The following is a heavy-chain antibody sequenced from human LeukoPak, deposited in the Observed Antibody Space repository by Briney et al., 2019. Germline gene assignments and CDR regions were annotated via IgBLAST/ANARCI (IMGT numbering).Heavy chain of an antibody. CDR2: IGGSSSSI. CDR3: ARELADGSQRFDP. V-gene: IGHV3-21*01. CDR1: GFTFSTYS. D-gene: IGHD3-10*01. J-gene: IGHJ5*02. Sequence: GGSLRLSCTASGFTFSTYSMNWVRQAPGKGLEWVSSIGGSSSSIFYAGSVKGRFTISRDNAKNSLYLQMNSLRVEDTAIYYCARELADGSQRFDPWGQGTLVTVSS.